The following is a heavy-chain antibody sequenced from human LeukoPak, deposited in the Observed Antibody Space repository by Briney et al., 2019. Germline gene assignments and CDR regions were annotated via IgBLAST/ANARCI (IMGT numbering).Heavy chain of an antibody. CDR1: GFTFSSYS. J-gene: IGHJ6*02. V-gene: IGHV3-21*01. D-gene: IGHD2-8*01. CDR2: ISSSSSYI. CDR3: ARDYCTNGVCYTYYYGMDV. Sequence: TGGSLRLSCAASGFTFSSYSMNWVRQAPGKGLEWVSSISSSSSYIYYADSVKGRFTISRDSAKNSLYLQMNSLRAKDTAVYYCARDYCTNGVCYTYYYGMDVWGQGTTVTVSS.